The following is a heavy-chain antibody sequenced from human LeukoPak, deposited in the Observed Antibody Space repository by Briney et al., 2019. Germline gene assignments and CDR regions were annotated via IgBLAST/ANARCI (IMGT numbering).Heavy chain of an antibody. J-gene: IGHJ4*02. CDR2: ISSSSSYI. CDR3: AKESTSRGRDY. V-gene: IGHV3-21*01. CDR1: GFTFSSYS. D-gene: IGHD2-2*01. Sequence: PGGSLRLSCAASGFTFSSYSMNWVRQAPGKGLEWVSSISSSSSYIYYADSVKGRFTISRDNSKNTLYLQMNSLRAEDTAVYYCAKESTSRGRDYWGQGTLVTVSS.